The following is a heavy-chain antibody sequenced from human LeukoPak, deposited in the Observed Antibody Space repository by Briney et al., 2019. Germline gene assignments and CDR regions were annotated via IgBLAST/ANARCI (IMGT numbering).Heavy chain of an antibody. Sequence: ASVKVSCKASGYTFTSYGISWVRQAPGQGLEWMGWISAYNGNTNYAQKLQGRVTMTTDTSTSTAYMELRSLRSDDTAVYYCARDLEIGELFTMGDYYYYMDVWGKGTTVTVSS. V-gene: IGHV1-18*01. CDR2: ISAYNGNT. CDR1: GYTFTSYG. D-gene: IGHD3-10*01. J-gene: IGHJ6*03. CDR3: ARDLEIGELFTMGDYYYYMDV.